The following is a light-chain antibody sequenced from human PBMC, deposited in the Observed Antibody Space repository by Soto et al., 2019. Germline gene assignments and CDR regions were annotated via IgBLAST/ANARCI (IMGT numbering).Light chain of an antibody. Sequence: QSVLTQPPSASGSPGQRVTISCSGSSTNIGSQIVNWYQHHPGTAPQLVIYSNNQRPSGVPVRFSGSKSGTSASLVISGLQSEDEAEYYCAAWDYSLNGYVVFGGGTKLTVL. J-gene: IGLJ2*01. CDR2: SNN. CDR1: STNIGSQI. V-gene: IGLV1-44*01. CDR3: AAWDYSLNGYVV.